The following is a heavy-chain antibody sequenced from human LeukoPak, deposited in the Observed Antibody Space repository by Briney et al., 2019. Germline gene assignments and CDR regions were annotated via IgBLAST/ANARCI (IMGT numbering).Heavy chain of an antibody. V-gene: IGHV4-4*07. CDR2: FYTSGST. CDR1: GGSISTYY. D-gene: IGHD6-19*01. CDR3: ARVDWRAGPFDY. Sequence: PSETLSLTCTVSGGSISTYYWSWIRQPPGKGLEWIGRFYTSGSTNYNPSLKSRVTISVDTSKNQFSLKLNSVTAADTAVYYCARVDWRAGPFDYWGQGTLVTVSS. J-gene: IGHJ4*02.